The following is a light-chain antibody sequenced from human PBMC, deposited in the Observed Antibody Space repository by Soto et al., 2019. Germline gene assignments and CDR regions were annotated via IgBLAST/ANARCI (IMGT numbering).Light chain of an antibody. CDR2: GAS. V-gene: IGKV3-20*01. CDR1: QSVSSSY. CDR3: QQYGRSPLVT. Sequence: EIVLTQSPGTLSLSPGERATLSCRASQSVSSSYLAWYQQKPGQAPRLLIYGASSRATGIPDRFSGSGSGTDFTLTISRQEPEDFAMYYCQQYGRSPLVTFGQGTRLEIK. J-gene: IGKJ5*01.